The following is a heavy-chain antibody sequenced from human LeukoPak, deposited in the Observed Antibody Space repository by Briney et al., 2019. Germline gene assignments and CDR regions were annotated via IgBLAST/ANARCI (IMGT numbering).Heavy chain of an antibody. D-gene: IGHD5-24*01. CDR1: GGSFSGYY. V-gene: IGHV4-34*01. CDR2: INHSGST. Sequence: SETLSLTCAVYGGSFSGYYWSWIRQPPGKGLEWIGEINHSGSTNYNPSLKSRVTISVDTSKNQFSLKLSSVTAADTAVYYCAREMRYNWFDPWGQGTLVTVSS. J-gene: IGHJ5*02. CDR3: AREMRYNWFDP.